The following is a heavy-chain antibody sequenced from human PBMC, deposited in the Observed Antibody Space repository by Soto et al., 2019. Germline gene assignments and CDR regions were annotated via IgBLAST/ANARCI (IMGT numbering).Heavy chain of an antibody. D-gene: IGHD3-10*01. CDR3: ARGAPGAAYYHYYMDV. V-gene: IGHV3-64*01. CDR1: GFTLSGYA. Sequence: GGSLRLSCAASGFTLSGYAMDWVRQAPGKGLEYVSGISSNGVSTYYANSVKGRFTISRDNAKNTLYLQMDSLRAEDTAVYYCARGAPGAAYYHYYMDVWGKGTTVTVSS. J-gene: IGHJ6*03. CDR2: ISSNGVST.